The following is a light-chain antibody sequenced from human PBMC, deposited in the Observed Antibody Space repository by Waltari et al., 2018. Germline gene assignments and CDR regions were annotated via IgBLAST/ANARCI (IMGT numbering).Light chain of an antibody. CDR2: YDS. J-gene: IGLJ2*01. CDR3: QLWESGSDRVV. V-gene: IGLV3-21*01. Sequence: SYVLTQPPSVSVAPGKAARITCGGNSIGSRSVHWYQQKPGQAPVLVIYYDSDRPSGIPEGISGSKSGNTATLTISRVEAGDEAAYYCQLWESGSDRVVFGGGTKLTVL. CDR1: SIGSRS.